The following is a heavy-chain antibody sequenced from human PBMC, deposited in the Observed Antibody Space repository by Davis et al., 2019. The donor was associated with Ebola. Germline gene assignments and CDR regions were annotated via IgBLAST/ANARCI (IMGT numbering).Heavy chain of an antibody. CDR2: MSSAGTYK. CDR1: GFTFSTYG. CDR3: AKGGDMDV. V-gene: IGHV3-30*18. D-gene: IGHD3-16*01. Sequence: GESLKISCVASGFTFSTYGMHWVRQAPGKGLEWVAIMSSAGTYKSYADSVKGRFTISRDDSKNTLYPQLNSLRPEDTGVYYCAKGGDMDVWGQGTTVTVSS. J-gene: IGHJ6*02.